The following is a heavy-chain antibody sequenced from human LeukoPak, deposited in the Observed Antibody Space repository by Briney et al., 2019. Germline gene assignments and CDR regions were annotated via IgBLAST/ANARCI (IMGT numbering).Heavy chain of an antibody. CDR2: IIPIFGTA. D-gene: IGHD6-13*01. J-gene: IGHJ4*02. Sequence: SVKVSCKASGYTFTSYGISWVRQAPGQGLEWMGGIIPIFGTANYAQKFQGRVTITADKSTSTAYMELSSLRSEDTAVYYCARVGVGSSWNFDYWGQGTLVTVSS. CDR3: ARVGVGSSWNFDY. CDR1: GYTFTSYG. V-gene: IGHV1-69*06.